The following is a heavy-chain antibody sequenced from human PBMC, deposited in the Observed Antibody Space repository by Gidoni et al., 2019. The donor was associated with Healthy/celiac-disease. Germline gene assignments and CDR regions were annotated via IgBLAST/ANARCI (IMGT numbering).Heavy chain of an antibody. Sequence: QVQLQESGPGLVKPSETLSLTCTVSGGSISSYYWSWIRQPPGKGLEWIGYIYYSGSTNYNPSLKSRVTISVDTSKNQFSLKLSPVTAADTAVYYCARGVVLRFLEWLPIFDGFDYWGQGTLVTVSS. CDR1: GGSISSYY. J-gene: IGHJ4*02. CDR3: ARGVVLRFLEWLPIFDGFDY. V-gene: IGHV4-59*01. CDR2: IYYSGST. D-gene: IGHD3-3*01.